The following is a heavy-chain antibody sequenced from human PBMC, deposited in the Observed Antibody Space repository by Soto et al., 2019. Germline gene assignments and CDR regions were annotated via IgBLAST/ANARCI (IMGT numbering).Heavy chain of an antibody. D-gene: IGHD5-18*01. CDR1: GFSLSTSGVG. J-gene: IGHJ2*01. CDR2: IYWDHSE. V-gene: IGHV2-5*02. CDR3: VHTPRWLYFDL. Sequence: QITLKESAPTLVKPTQTLTLTCTFSGFSLSTSGVGVGWIRQPPGKALEWLALIYWDHSERYSPSLKSRLTITKDTSKNQVVLTLTNMDPVDTATYFCVHTPRWLYFDLWGRGTLVTVSS.